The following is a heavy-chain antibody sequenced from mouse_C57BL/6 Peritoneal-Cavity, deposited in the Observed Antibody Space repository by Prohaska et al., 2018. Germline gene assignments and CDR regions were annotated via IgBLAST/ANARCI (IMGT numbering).Heavy chain of an antibody. J-gene: IGHJ1*03. CDR3: MRYGNYWYFDV. Sequence: EVQLLETGGGLVQPGGSRGLSCEGSGFTFSGFWMSWVRQTPGKTLEWIGDINSDVSAINYAPSIKVRFTIFRDNDKSTLYLQMSNVRSEDTATYFCMRYGNYWYFDVWGTGTTVTVSS. CDR2: INSDVSAI. CDR1: GFTFSGFW. V-gene: IGHV11-2*01. D-gene: IGHD2-1*01.